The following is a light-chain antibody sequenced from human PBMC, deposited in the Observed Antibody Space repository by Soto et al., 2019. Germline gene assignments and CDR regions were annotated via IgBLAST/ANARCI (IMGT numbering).Light chain of an antibody. J-gene: IGKJ2*01. V-gene: IGKV3-15*01. Sequence: ETVMTQSPATLSVSPGERATLSCRASQTVSSNLAWYQQKPGQAPRLLIYGASTRATGIPARFSGSGSGTEFTLTSSSRQSEDFAVYYCQHYNNWPPYTFGQGTKLEIK. CDR2: GAS. CDR3: QHYNNWPPYT. CDR1: QTVSSN.